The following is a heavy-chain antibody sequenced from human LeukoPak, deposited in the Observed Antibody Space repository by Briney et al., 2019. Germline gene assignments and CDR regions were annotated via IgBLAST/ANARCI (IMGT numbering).Heavy chain of an antibody. CDR2: IYYSGST. V-gene: IGHV4-39*01. CDR3: ARGCSSTSCSNAYVY. CDR1: GGSISSSSYY. Sequence: SETLSLTCTVSGGSISSSSYYWGWIRQPPGKGLEWIGSIYYSGSTYYNPSLKSRVTISVDTSKNQFSLKLSSVTAADTAVYYCARGCSSTSCSNAYVYWGQGTLVTVSS. J-gene: IGHJ4*02. D-gene: IGHD2-2*01.